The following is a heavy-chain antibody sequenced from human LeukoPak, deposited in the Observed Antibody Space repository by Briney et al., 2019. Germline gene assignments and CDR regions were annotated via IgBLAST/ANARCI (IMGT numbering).Heavy chain of an antibody. CDR2: IYYSGST. V-gene: IGHV4-61*01. CDR3: SRHVRASITVIRGGAHAHWYFDL. D-gene: IGHD3-10*01. Sequence: SETLSLTCTVSVGSVSSDSYYWSWIRQPPGKGLEWIGHIYYSGSTNCNPSLKSRVTISVDTSKNQFSLKLSSVTAADTAVYYSSRHVRASITVIRGGAHAHWYFDLWGRGTLVTVSS. J-gene: IGHJ2*01. CDR1: VGSVSSDSYY.